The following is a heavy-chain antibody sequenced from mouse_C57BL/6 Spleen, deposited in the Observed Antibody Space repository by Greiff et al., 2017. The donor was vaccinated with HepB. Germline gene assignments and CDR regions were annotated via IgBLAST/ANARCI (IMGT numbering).Heavy chain of an antibody. CDR3: ARRPLRRENYFDY. D-gene: IGHD1-1*01. J-gene: IGHJ2*01. Sequence: EVQGVESGGGLVKPGGSLKLSCAASGFTFSDYGMHWVRQAPEKGLEWVAYISSGSSTIYYADTVKGRFTISRDNAKNTLFLQMTSLRSEDTAMYYCARRPLRRENYFDYWGQCTTLTVSS. CDR1: GFTFSDYG. CDR2: ISSGSSTI. V-gene: IGHV5-17*01.